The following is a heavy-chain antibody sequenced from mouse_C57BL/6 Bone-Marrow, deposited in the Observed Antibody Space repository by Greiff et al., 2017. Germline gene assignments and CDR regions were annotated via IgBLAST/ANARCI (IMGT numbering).Heavy chain of an antibody. Sequence: VQLQQSGAELVRPGTSVKLSCKASGYTFTSYWMHWVKQRPGQGLEWIGVIDPSDSYTNYNQKFKGKATLTVDPSSSTAYMQLRRLTSEDSAVYSCARFPDVSKEVNYFDYWGQGTTLTVSS. CDR2: IDPSDSYT. CDR3: ARFPDVSKEVNYFDY. J-gene: IGHJ2*01. CDR1: GYTFTSYW. D-gene: IGHD2-2*01. V-gene: IGHV1-59*01.